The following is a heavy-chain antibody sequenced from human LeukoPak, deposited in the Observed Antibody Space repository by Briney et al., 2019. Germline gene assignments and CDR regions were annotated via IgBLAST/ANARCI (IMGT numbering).Heavy chain of an antibody. CDR2: INPNSGGT. V-gene: IGHV1-2*02. CDR3: ARGIVVVPAANYYYGMDV. D-gene: IGHD2-2*01. Sequence: ASVKVSCKASGYTFTGYYMHWVRQAPGQGLEWMGWINPNSGGTNYAQKFQGRVTTTRDTSISTAYMELSRLRSDDTAVYYCARGIVVVPAANYYYGMDVWGQGTTVTVSS. J-gene: IGHJ6*02. CDR1: GYTFTGYY.